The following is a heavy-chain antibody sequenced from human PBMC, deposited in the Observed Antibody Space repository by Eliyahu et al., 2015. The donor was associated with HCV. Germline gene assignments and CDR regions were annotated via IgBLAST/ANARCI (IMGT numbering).Heavy chain of an antibody. CDR1: GFTVSSNY. D-gene: IGHD2-2*02. CDR2: IYSGGST. J-gene: IGHJ6*02. V-gene: IGHV3-66*02. Sequence: EVQLVESGGGLVQPGGSLRLSCAASGFTVSSNYMSWVRQAPGKGLEWVSVIYSGGSTYYADSVKGRFTISRDNSKNTLYLQMNSLRAEDTAVYYCARAEKYCSSTSCYTDYYYYGMDVWGQGTTVTVSS. CDR3: ARAEKYCSSTSCYTDYYYYGMDV.